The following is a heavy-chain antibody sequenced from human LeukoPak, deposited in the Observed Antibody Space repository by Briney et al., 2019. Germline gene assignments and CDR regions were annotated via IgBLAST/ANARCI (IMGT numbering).Heavy chain of an antibody. CDR2: ISDDGNNK. D-gene: IGHD5-12*01. V-gene: IGHV3-30*04. CDR1: GFTFSNCA. J-gene: IGHJ3*02. CDR3: ASVDDLDAFGM. Sequence: PGRSLRLSCAASGFTFSNCAMHWVRQAPGKELDWVAVISDDGNNKYYADSVKGRFTISRDNSKNTLYLQMNSLRGEDTAVYHCASVDDLDAFGMWGQGTMVTVSS.